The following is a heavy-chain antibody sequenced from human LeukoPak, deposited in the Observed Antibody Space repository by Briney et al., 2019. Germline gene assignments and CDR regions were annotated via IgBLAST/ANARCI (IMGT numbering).Heavy chain of an antibody. CDR2: IYYSGST. J-gene: IGHJ4*02. CDR1: GGSFSGYC. V-gene: IGHV4-59*01. Sequence: SETLSLTCTVSGGSFSGYCWSWIRQPPGKGLEWIGYIYYSGSTNYNPSLKSRLTISVDTSKNQFSLRLSSVTAADTAVYYCARSPGGYYDFWSGYFDYWGQGTLVTVSS. CDR3: ARSPGGYYDFWSGYFDY. D-gene: IGHD3-3*01.